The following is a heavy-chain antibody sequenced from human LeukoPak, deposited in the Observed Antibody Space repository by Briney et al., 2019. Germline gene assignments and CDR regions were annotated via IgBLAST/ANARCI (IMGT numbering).Heavy chain of an antibody. Sequence: ASVRVSCKASGYTFTGHHMHWVRQAPGHGLEWMGWINPNSGGTNYAQKFQGRVTMTRDTSISTAYVELSRLRSDDTAVYYCARQYQQLGGDAFDIWGQGTVVTVSS. D-gene: IGHD2-2*01. CDR3: ARQYQQLGGDAFDI. CDR1: GYTFTGHH. J-gene: IGHJ3*02. V-gene: IGHV1-2*02. CDR2: INPNSGGT.